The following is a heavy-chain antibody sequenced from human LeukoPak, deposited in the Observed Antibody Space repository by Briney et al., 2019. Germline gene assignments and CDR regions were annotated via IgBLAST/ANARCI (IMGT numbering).Heavy chain of an antibody. CDR1: GGSISSSSYY. CDR3: ARDNLKYQLLLNWFDP. J-gene: IGHJ5*02. CDR2: IYYSGST. Sequence: SETLSLTCTVSGGSISSSSYYWGWIRQPPGKGLEWIGSIYYSGSTYYNPSLKSRVTISVDTSKNQFSLKLSSVTAADTAVYYCARDNLKYQLLLNWFDPWGQGTLVTVSS. V-gene: IGHV4-39*07. D-gene: IGHD2-2*01.